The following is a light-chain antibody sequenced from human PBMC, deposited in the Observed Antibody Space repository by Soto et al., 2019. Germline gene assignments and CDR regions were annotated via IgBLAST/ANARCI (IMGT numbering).Light chain of an antibody. J-gene: IGKJ4*01. CDR2: LAS. V-gene: IGKV1-9*01. CDR3: QYLNSFPLT. Sequence: IQLTQSPSSLSASVGDRVTITCRASQGIRNYLARYQQKPGKAPQLLIYLASTLQGGVPSRFSGSGSGTDFSLTISSLQPEDVATYYCQYLNSFPLTFGGGTKVEIK. CDR1: QGIRNY.